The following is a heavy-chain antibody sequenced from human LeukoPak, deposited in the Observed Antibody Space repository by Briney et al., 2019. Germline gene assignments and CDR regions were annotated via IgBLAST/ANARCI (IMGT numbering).Heavy chain of an antibody. CDR3: AKDREYSYGLGAFES. D-gene: IGHD5-18*01. V-gene: IGHV3-23*01. CDR2: ISGSGGST. Sequence: PGGSLRLSCAASGFTFSSYAMTWVRQAPGKGLEWVSKISGSGGSTYYADSVKGRFTISRDNSKNTLYLQMNSLRGEDTAVYYCAKDREYSYGLGAFESWGQGTMVTVSS. CDR1: GFTFSSYA. J-gene: IGHJ3*02.